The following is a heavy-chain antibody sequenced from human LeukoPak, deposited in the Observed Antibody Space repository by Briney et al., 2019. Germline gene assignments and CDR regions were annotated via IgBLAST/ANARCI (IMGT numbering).Heavy chain of an antibody. CDR2: INPNSGGT. V-gene: IGHV1-2*02. Sequence: GASVKVSCKASGYTFTGYYMHWVRQAPGQGLEWMGWINPNSGGTNYAQKFQGRVTMTRDTSISTAYMELSRLRSDDTAVYYCATENYDILTDHGLDYWGQGTLVTVSS. CDR1: GYTFTGYY. D-gene: IGHD3-9*01. J-gene: IGHJ4*02. CDR3: ATENYDILTDHGLDY.